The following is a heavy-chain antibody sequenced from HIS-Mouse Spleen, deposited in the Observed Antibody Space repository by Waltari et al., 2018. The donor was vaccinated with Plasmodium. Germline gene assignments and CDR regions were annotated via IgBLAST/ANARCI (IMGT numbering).Heavy chain of an antibody. D-gene: IGHD6-13*01. CDR1: GYTFTGYY. V-gene: IGHV1-2*02. Sequence: QVQLGQSGAEVKKPGPSVKVPCQASGYTFTGYYMHWVRQAPGQGLEWMGWINPNSGDTSISTAYMELSRLRSDDTAVYYCARDVAAAGHFDYWGQGTLVTVSS. J-gene: IGHJ4*02. CDR2: INPNSG. CDR3: ARDVAAAGHFDY.